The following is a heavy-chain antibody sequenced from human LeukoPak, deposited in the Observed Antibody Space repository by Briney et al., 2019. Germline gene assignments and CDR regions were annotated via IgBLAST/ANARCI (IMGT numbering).Heavy chain of an antibody. CDR2: IYYSGST. CDR1: GGSISSYY. CDR3: ASGVDGYNYFDY. D-gene: IGHD5-24*01. J-gene: IGHJ4*02. Sequence: SETLSLTCTVSGGSISSYYWSWIRQPPGKGLEWIGYIYYSGSTNYNPSLKSRVTISVDTSKNRFSLKLSSVTAADTAVYYCASGVDGYNYFDYWGQGTLVTVSS. V-gene: IGHV4-59*01.